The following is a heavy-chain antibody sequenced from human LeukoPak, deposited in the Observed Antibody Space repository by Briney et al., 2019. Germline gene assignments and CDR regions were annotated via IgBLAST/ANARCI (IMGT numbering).Heavy chain of an antibody. J-gene: IGHJ4*02. CDR2: IIPIFGTA. Sequence: ASVKVSCKASGGTFSSYAISWVRQAPGQGLEWMGGIIPIFGTANYAQKFQGRVTITADKSTSTAYMELSSLRSEDTAVYYCARALNYSGSGSPSYYFDYWGQGTLVTVSS. CDR1: GGTFSSYA. V-gene: IGHV1-69*06. CDR3: ARALNYSGSGSPSYYFDY. D-gene: IGHD3-10*01.